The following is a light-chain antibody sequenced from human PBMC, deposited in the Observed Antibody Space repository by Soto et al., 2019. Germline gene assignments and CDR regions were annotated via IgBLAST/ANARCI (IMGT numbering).Light chain of an antibody. CDR2: GNR. CDR1: SSNLGAGYD. V-gene: IGLV1-40*01. J-gene: IGLJ2*01. Sequence: QSVLTQPPSVSGAPGQRVTIPCTGNSSNLGAGYDVHWYQQLPGTAPKLVIYGNRNRPSGVPERFSGSKSGTSASLAITGLQAEDEGDYYCSSYAGSNNNVVFGGGTKVTVL. CDR3: SSYAGSNNNVV.